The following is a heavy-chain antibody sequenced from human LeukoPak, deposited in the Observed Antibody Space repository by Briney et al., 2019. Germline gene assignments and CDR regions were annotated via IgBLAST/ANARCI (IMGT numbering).Heavy chain of an antibody. D-gene: IGHD3-10*01. Sequence: GSLRLSCAASGFAFSSYAMHWVRQAPGKGLEWVAVISYDGSNKYYADSVKGRFTISRDNSKNTLYLQMNSLRAEDTAVYYCARRITMVRGPGFDYWGQGTLVTVSS. CDR1: GFAFSSYA. J-gene: IGHJ4*02. CDR3: ARRITMVRGPGFDY. V-gene: IGHV3-30-3*01. CDR2: ISYDGSNK.